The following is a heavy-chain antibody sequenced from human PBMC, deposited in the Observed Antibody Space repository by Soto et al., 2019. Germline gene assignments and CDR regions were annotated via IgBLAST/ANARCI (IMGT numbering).Heavy chain of an antibody. CDR2: INPTSGST. J-gene: IGHJ4*02. V-gene: IGHV1-46*01. Sequence: QVQLVQSGAEVKKPGASVKVSCKVSGYTFTNYYIHWVRQAPGQGLEWMGIINPTSGSTNYAQKFQGRVTLTYDTSTTTVYMELSALRSEDTAVLYCARDLAACDHWGQGTLVTVSS. CDR1: GYTFTNYY. D-gene: IGHD6-13*01. CDR3: ARDLAACDH.